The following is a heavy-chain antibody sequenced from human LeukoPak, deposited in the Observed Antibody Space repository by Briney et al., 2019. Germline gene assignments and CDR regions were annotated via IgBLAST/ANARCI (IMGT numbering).Heavy chain of an antibody. CDR2: IKQDGSIQ. D-gene: IGHD1-26*01. Sequence: GGSLRLSCAASGFTFSSFWMAWVRQAPGKGLEWVANIKQDGSIQYYGDSVKGRFTISRDNAKNSLYLQMNSLRAEDTAVYYCVRDKGGRSGAIYYDAFDVWGQGTMVTVSS. CDR3: VRDKGGRSGAIYYDAFDV. V-gene: IGHV3-7*01. J-gene: IGHJ3*01. CDR1: GFTFSSFW.